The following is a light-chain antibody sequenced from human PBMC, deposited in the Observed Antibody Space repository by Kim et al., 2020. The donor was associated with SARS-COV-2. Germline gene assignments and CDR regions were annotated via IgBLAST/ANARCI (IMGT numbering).Light chain of an antibody. CDR1: QSVREW. Sequence: DIQMTQSPSTLSASVGDRVTITCRASQSVREWLAWYQKKPGKAPGLLIYKASNLESGVPSRFSGSGSGTEFTLTIDSLRPDDFATYYCQQYSEYSYTFGQGTKLEI. J-gene: IGKJ2*01. CDR2: KAS. CDR3: QQYSEYSYT. V-gene: IGKV1-5*03.